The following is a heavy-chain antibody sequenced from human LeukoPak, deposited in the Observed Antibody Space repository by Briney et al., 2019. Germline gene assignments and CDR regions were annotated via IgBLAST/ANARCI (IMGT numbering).Heavy chain of an antibody. J-gene: IGHJ4*02. Sequence: PGGSLRLSCEVSGFTFSSYSMTWVRQVPGKGLEWIAYLTSSSNTFYYADSVKGRFIISRDDARNSLFLQMNSLTVEDTAVYYCARDRVVVPAAELGAGPVYFDYWGQGTLVTVSS. CDR3: ARDRVVVPAAELGAGPVYFDY. CDR1: GFTFSSYS. V-gene: IGHV3-48*01. CDR2: LTSSSNTF. D-gene: IGHD2-2*01.